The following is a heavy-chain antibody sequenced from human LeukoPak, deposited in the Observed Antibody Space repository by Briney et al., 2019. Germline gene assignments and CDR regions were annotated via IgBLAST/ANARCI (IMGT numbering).Heavy chain of an antibody. CDR2: INHSGST. CDR3: AGRFLEWQYYFDY. D-gene: IGHD3-3*01. CDR1: GGSFSGYY. J-gene: IGHJ4*02. Sequence: SETLSLTCAVYGGSFSGYYWSWIRQPPGKGLEWIGEINHSGSTNYNPSLKSRVTISVDTSKNQFSLKLSSVTAADTAVYYCAGRFLEWQYYFDYWGQGTLVTVSS. V-gene: IGHV4-34*01.